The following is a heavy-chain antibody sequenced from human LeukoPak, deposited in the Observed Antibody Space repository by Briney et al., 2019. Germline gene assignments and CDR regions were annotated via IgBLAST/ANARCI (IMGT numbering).Heavy chain of an antibody. CDR2: IIPIFSTA. D-gene: IGHD3-22*01. Sequence: SSVKVSCKASGGTFSSYAISWVRQAPGQGLEWMGGIIPIFSTANYAQKFQGRVTITADESTSTAYMELSSLRSEDTAVYYCHYSYGSYYYDSSGSGVWPAYYFDYWGQGTLVTVSS. CDR1: GGTFSSYA. J-gene: IGHJ4*02. CDR3: HYSYGSYYYDSSGSGVWPAYYFDY. V-gene: IGHV1-69*01.